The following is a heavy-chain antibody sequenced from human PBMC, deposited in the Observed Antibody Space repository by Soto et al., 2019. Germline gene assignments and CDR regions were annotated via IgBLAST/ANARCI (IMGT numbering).Heavy chain of an antibody. Sequence: QVQLVQSGAEVKKPGASVKVSCKSSGYTFSTYGITWVRQAPGQGLEWMGWISTYTRNTIYAQKFQGRVTVTAATSTNTVYMELRSLRSDDTAMYFCARDRDYDGSGTKNAMDVWGQGTTVTV. CDR1: GYTFSTYG. CDR3: ARDRDYDGSGTKNAMDV. V-gene: IGHV1-18*01. J-gene: IGHJ6*02. CDR2: ISTYTRNT. D-gene: IGHD3-10*01.